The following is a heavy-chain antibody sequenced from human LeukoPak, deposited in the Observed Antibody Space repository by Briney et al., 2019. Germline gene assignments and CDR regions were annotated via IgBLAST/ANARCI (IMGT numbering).Heavy chain of an antibody. CDR1: GYPFTSYY. CDR3: ARDKVAGNPDY. CDR2: INPSGGST. V-gene: IGHV1-46*01. J-gene: IGHJ4*02. D-gene: IGHD6-19*01. Sequence: GAPVKVSCKASGYPFTSYYMHWVRQAPGQGLEWMGIINPSGGSTSYAQKFQGRVTMTRDMSTSTVYMELSSLRSEDTAVYYCARDKVAGNPDYWGQGTLVTVSS.